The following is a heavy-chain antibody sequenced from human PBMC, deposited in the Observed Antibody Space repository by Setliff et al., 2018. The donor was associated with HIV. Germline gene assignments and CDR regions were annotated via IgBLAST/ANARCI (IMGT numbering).Heavy chain of an antibody. V-gene: IGHV4-34*01. CDR3: ASRVYYYDSNNFLREEGFDP. Sequence: SETLSLTCAVYGVYGVYRDQYSWSWIRQPTGKGLEWIGEINHSGSTNYNPYLKSRVTISIETSKNQFSLNLTSVTAADTAVYYCASRVYYYDSNNFLREEGFDPWGQGTLVTVSS. D-gene: IGHD3-22*01. CDR2: INHSGST. J-gene: IGHJ5*02. CDR1: GVYRDQYS.